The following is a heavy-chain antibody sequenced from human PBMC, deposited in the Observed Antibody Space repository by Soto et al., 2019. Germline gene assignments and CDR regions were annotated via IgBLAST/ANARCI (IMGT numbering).Heavy chain of an antibody. Sequence: QVQLVQSGAEVKKPGASVKVSCKASGYTFTNYGISWVRQAPVQGLEWMGWMSAYNGNKNYAQKLQGRVTLTPDTSTSTAYMELRSLRPDATAVYYCARDSPPVDYWGQGTLVTVSS. CDR2: MSAYNGNK. CDR1: GYTFTNYG. V-gene: IGHV1-18*01. CDR3: ARDSPPVDY. J-gene: IGHJ4*02.